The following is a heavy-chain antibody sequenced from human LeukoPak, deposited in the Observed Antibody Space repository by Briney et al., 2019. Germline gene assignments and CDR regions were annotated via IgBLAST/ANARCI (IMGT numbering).Heavy chain of an antibody. CDR2: ISPYNGYT. J-gene: IGHJ5*02. CDR1: GCTFTSDG. V-gene: IGHV1-18*04. Sequence: GASVKVSCKASGCTFTSDGITWVRQAPGQGLEWMGWISPYNGYTKYAENLQGRVTMTADTSTSTAFLELRYLRFDDTAVYYCARDHYADYFRWFDPWGQGTLVTVSS. CDR3: ARDHYADYFRWFDP. D-gene: IGHD4-17*01.